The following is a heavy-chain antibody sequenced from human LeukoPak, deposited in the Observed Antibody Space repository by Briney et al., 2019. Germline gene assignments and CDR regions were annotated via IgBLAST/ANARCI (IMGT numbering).Heavy chain of an antibody. V-gene: IGHV3-23*01. CDR1: GFTFSSSA. D-gene: IGHD3-10*01. J-gene: IGHJ3*01. Sequence: GGSLRLSCAASGFTFSSSAMSWVRHSPGKGLEWVSGISGSGGTTYYADSVKGRFTISRDNSKNTLYLQMNTLRVEDTAVYYCAKSWDAFDFWGQGTMVTVSS. CDR3: AKSWDAFDF. CDR2: ISGSGGTT.